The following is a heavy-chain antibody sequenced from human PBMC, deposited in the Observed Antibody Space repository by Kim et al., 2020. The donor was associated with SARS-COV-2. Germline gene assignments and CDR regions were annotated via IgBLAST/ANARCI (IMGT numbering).Heavy chain of an antibody. CDR3: AKVTTKTAPFYDS. J-gene: IGHJ4*02. Sequence: YAGSVQGRFTSSRDHSRNALNLEMNRLRAEDTALYYCAKVTTKTAPFYDSWGQGTLVTVSS. D-gene: IGHD4-4*01. V-gene: IGHV3-23*01.